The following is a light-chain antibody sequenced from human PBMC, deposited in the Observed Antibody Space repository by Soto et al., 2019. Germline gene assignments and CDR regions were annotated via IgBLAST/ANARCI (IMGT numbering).Light chain of an antibody. J-gene: IGLJ2*01. Sequence: QSVLTQPASVSGFPGQSITISCAGTSNDVGAYDYVSWYQQHPGRAPKLIIYDVTNRPSGVSNRFSGSKSGNTASLTISGLQAEDEADYHCSSYTTSVTLIFGGGTKLTVL. V-gene: IGLV2-14*03. CDR3: SSYTTSVTLI. CDR2: DVT. CDR1: SNDVGAYDY.